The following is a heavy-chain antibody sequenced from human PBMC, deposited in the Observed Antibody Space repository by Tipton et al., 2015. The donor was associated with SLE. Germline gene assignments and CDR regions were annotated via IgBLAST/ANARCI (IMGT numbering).Heavy chain of an antibody. J-gene: IGHJ4*02. CDR3: ARVGITFIY. CDR1: GGSISSGDYY. Sequence: LRLSCTVSGGSISSGDYYWSWIRQPPGKGLEWIGYIYYSGSTYYNPSLKSRVTISVDTSKNQFSLKLSSVTAADTAVYYCARVGITFIYWGQGTLVTVSA. V-gene: IGHV4-30-4*01. D-gene: IGHD3-16*01. CDR2: IYYSGST.